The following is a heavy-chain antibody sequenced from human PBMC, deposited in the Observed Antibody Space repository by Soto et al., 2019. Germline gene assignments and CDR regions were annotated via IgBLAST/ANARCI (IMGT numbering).Heavy chain of an antibody. CDR2: IYYSGST. D-gene: IGHD2-2*01. CDR3: ARVRGYCISTSCYHTWWDGMDV. Sequence: QVQLQESGPGLVKPSQTLSLTCTVSGGSISSGGYYWSWIRQHPGKGLEWIGYIYYSGSTYYNPSLKSRVTISVYTSKNQFSLKLSSVTAADTAVYYCARVRGYCISTSCYHTWWDGMDVWGQGTTVTVSS. CDR1: GGSISSGGYY. J-gene: IGHJ6*02. V-gene: IGHV4-31*03.